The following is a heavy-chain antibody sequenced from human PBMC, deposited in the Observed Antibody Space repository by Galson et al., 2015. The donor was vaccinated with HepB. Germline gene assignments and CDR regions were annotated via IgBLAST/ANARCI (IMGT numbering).Heavy chain of an antibody. CDR3: AKDGLWFGELPLGDAFDI. J-gene: IGHJ3*02. CDR2: ISGSGGST. CDR1: GFTFSSYA. Sequence: SLRLSCAASGFTFSSYAMSWVRQAPGKGLEWVSAISGSGGSTYYADSVKGRFTISRDTSKNTLYLQMNSLRAEDTAVYYCAKDGLWFGELPLGDAFDIWGQGTMVTVSA. V-gene: IGHV3-23*01. D-gene: IGHD3-10*01.